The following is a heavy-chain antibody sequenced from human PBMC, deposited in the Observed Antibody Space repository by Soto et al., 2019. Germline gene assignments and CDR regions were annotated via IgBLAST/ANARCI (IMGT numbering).Heavy chain of an antibody. Sequence: QVQLVQSGAEVKKPGSSVKVSCKASGGTFSSYPISWVRQAPGQGLEWMGRIIPILGIANYAHKLQGRVTINADKSTSTAYMELSSLRSADTAVYYCASTYCSGGSCYVGYFDYWGQGTLVTVSS. D-gene: IGHD2-15*01. CDR1: GGTFSSYP. CDR2: IIPILGIA. CDR3: ASTYCSGGSCYVGYFDY. V-gene: IGHV1-69*02. J-gene: IGHJ4*02.